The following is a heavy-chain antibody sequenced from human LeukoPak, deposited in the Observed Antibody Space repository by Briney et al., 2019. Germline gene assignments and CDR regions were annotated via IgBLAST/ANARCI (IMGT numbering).Heavy chain of an antibody. CDR3: ATTTVTTGALDY. J-gene: IGHJ4*02. V-gene: IGHV4-61*01. Sequence: SETLSLTCTVSGGSVNSGSYYWNWIRQPPGKGLEWIGYIYYSGSTYYNPSLKSRVTISVDRSKNQFSLKLSSVTAADTAVYYCATTTVTTGALDYWGQGTLVTVSS. CDR1: GGSVNSGSYY. D-gene: IGHD4-17*01. CDR2: IYYSGST.